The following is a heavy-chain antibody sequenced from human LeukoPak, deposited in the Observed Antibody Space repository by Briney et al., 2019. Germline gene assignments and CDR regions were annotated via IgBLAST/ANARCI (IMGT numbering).Heavy chain of an antibody. D-gene: IGHD4-23*01. J-gene: IGHJ5*02. Sequence: PSETLSLTCTVSGGSISSYYWSWIRQPPGKGLEWIGYIYYSGSTNYNPSLKSRVTISVDTSKNQFSLKLSSVTAADTAVYYCARSPTVVTSWFDPWGQGTLVTVSS. CDR1: GGSISSYY. CDR3: ARSPTVVTSWFDP. V-gene: IGHV4-59*01. CDR2: IYYSGST.